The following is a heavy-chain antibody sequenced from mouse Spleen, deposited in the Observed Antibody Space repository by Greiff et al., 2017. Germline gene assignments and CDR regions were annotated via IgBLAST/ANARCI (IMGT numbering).Heavy chain of an antibody. Sequence: DVKLVESEGGLVQPGSSMKLSCTASGFTFSDYYMAWVRQVPEKGLEWVANINYDGSSTYYLDSLKSRFIISRDNAKNILYLQMSSLKSEDTATYYCARAERDYYAMDYWGQGTSVTVSS. CDR3: ARAERDYYAMDY. J-gene: IGHJ4*01. CDR1: GFTFSDYY. CDR2: INYDGSST. V-gene: IGHV5-16*01.